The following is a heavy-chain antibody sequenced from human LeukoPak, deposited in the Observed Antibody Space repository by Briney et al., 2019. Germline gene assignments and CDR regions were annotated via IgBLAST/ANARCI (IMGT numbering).Heavy chain of an antibody. V-gene: IGHV3-23*01. CDR1: GFTFSSYA. CDR3: VKDKDNLWGSPYFFDN. D-gene: IGHD3-16*01. J-gene: IGHJ4*02. CDR2: ISGSGGST. Sequence: GGSLRLSCAASGFTFSSYAMSWVRQAPGKGLEWVSAISGSGGSTYYADSVKGRFTISRDNSNNKLYLQMNSLRVEDTAVYFCVKDKDNLWGSPYFFDNWGQGTLVTASS.